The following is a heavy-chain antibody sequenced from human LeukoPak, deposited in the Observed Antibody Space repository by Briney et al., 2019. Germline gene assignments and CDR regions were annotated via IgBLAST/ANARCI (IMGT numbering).Heavy chain of an antibody. Sequence: PSETLSLTCTVSGGSISSYYWSWIRQPAGKGPEWIGRIYTRGSTNYNPSLKSRVTMSVDTSKNQFSLKLSSVTAADTAVYYCARDSYYYDSSGYSYFDYWGQGTLVTVSS. J-gene: IGHJ4*02. D-gene: IGHD3-22*01. CDR3: ARDSYYYDSSGYSYFDY. CDR2: IYTRGST. CDR1: GGSISSYY. V-gene: IGHV4-4*07.